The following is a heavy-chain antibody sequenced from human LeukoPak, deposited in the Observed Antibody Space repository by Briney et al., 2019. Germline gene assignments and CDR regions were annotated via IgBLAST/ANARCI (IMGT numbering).Heavy chain of an antibody. J-gene: IGHJ6*02. CDR1: GFTFSSYA. Sequence: GRSLRLSCAASGFTFSSYAMHWVRQAPGKGLEWVAVISYDGSNKYYADSVKGRFTTSRDNSKNTLYLQMNSLRAEDTAVYYCAKDKGIAVAGYYYGMDVWGQGTTVTVSS. D-gene: IGHD6-19*01. CDR3: AKDKGIAVAGYYYGMDV. V-gene: IGHV3-30*04. CDR2: ISYDGSNK.